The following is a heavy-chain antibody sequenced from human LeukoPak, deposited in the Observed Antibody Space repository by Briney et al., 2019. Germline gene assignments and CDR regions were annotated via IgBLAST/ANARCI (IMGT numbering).Heavy chain of an antibody. CDR3: ARTAEYSSGWYIDS. CDR1: GGSISSYY. V-gene: IGHV4-59*01. D-gene: IGHD6-19*01. J-gene: IGHJ4*02. Sequence: SETLSLTCTVSGGSISSYYWSWIRQPPEKRLEWIGYIYASGSTNYNPSLRSRVTISVDTSKNQFSLELTSVTAADTAVYYCARTAEYSSGWYIDSWGQGILVTVSS. CDR2: IYASGST.